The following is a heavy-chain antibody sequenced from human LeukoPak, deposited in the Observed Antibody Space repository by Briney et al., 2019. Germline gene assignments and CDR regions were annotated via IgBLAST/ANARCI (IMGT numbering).Heavy chain of an antibody. J-gene: IGHJ3*01. CDR2: ISYDGSSK. D-gene: IGHD2-21*02. CDR1: GFTFSSYA. V-gene: IGHV3-30*14. Sequence: GGSLRLSCAASGFTFSSYAMHWVRQAPGKGLEWVAVISYDGSSKYYADSVKGRFTISRDNSKNTLYLQMNSLRAEDTAVYFCARVAYYRVTADQITDAFDVWGHGTVVTVSS. CDR3: ARVAYYRVTADQITDAFDV.